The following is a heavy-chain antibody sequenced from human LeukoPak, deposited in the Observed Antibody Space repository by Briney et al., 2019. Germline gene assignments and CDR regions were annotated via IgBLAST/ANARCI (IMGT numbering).Heavy chain of an antibody. CDR3: ARDSQEFFQH. J-gene: IGHJ1*01. V-gene: IGHV3-43*02. Sequence: GGSLRLSCAASGVTFDNYAIHWVRHAPGKGLEWVSLSSGDGGSTYYEDSIKGRFTTSRDNSKNSLYLQMTSLRTEDTALYYCARDSQEFFQHWGQGTLVTVSS. CDR2: SSGDGGST. CDR1: GVTFDNYA.